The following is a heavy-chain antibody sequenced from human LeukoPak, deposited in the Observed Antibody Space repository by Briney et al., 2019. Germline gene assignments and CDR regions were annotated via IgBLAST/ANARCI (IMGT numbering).Heavy chain of an antibody. Sequence: ASVKVSCKASGYTFTAYGISWVRQAPGQGLEWMGWISANNGNTNYAQKVQGRVTMTRDTSTSTAYMELRSLRSDDTAVYYCARDLWNFYDDSGYYRDFDSWGQGTLVTVSS. CDR3: ARDLWNFYDDSGYYRDFDS. D-gene: IGHD3-22*01. CDR2: ISANNGNT. J-gene: IGHJ5*01. CDR1: GYTFTAYG. V-gene: IGHV1-18*01.